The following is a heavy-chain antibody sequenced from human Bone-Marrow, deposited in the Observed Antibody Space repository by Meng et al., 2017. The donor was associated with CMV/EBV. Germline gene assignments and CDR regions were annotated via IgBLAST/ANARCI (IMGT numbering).Heavy chain of an antibody. D-gene: IGHD3-3*01. Sequence: GESLKISCAASGFTVSSNYMSWVRQAPGKGLEWVSVIYTGGRRTEYADSVKGRFTISRDDSENTLYLQMNNLRAEDTALYYCAKYEGMAWLSWWGQGTLVTVSS. J-gene: IGHJ4*02. V-gene: IGHV3-23*03. CDR1: GFTVSSNY. CDR3: AKYEGMAWLSW. CDR2: IYTGGRRT.